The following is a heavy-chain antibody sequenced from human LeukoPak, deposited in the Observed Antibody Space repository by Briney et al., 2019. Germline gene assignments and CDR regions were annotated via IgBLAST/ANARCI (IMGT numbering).Heavy chain of an antibody. Sequence: SETLCLTCTVSGASITRYFWNWIRQPPGKELEWIGYISSGGSTNYDPSLKSRVTISIDTSKNQFSQKLTSATAADTAVYYCARGDDYKSTLFDYWGQGTLVTVSS. CDR1: GASITRYF. CDR3: ARGDDYKSTLFDY. J-gene: IGHJ4*02. D-gene: IGHD5-12*01. V-gene: IGHV4-59*01. CDR2: ISSGGST.